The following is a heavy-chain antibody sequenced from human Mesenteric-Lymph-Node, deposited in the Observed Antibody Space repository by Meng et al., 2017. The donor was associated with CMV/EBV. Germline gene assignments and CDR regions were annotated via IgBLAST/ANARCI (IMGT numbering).Heavy chain of an antibody. J-gene: IGHJ6*02. Sequence: GESLKISCAASGFTFSNYVMHWVRQAPGKGLEWVAMLSFDGSKKYYADSVRGRFAISRDNSKSILFLEMNSLRIEDAATYYCSKDQWGASSTLTGMDVWGQGTTVTVSS. CDR3: SKDQWGASSTLTGMDV. D-gene: IGHD1-26*01. CDR1: GFTFSNYV. CDR2: LSFDGSKK. V-gene: IGHV3-30*09.